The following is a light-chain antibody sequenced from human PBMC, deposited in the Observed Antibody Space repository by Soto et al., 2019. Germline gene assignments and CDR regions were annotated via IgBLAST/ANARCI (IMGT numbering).Light chain of an antibody. Sequence: DIQMTQSPSSLSASVGDRITITCRASQSISSYVSWYQHKLGKAPKLLIYAASSLQSGVPPRFSGNGSGTDFTLTISNLQPDDIATYYCRQSRSVPWTFDQAPKVEIK. J-gene: IGKJ1*01. CDR2: AAS. CDR3: RQSRSVPWT. V-gene: IGKV1-39*01. CDR1: QSISSY.